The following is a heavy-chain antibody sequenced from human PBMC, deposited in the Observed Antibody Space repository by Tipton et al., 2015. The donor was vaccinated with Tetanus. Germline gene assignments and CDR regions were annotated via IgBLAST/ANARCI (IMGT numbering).Heavy chain of an antibody. CDR1: GYSFNSYA. Sequence: QVQLVQSGAEVKKPGASVRVSCKASGYSFNSYAISWVRQAPGQGLEWVGWISTYNDETKYAEKFQGRVTLTKDARTNMAYMELRSLTSDDTAVYFCARDGRVRQMVGATAYYDHDGMAVWGQGTTVTVSS. CDR3: ARDGRVRQMVGATAYYDHDGMAV. CDR2: ISTYNDET. V-gene: IGHV1-18*01. J-gene: IGHJ6*02. D-gene: IGHD1-26*01.